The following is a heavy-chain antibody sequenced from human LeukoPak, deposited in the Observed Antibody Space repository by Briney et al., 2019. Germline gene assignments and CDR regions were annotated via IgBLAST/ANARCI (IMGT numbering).Heavy chain of an antibody. CDR2: IYYSGIT. V-gene: IGHV4-39*01. CDR1: GGSINSTSYY. CDR3: ARHKLTYYFDS. Sequence: NSSETLSLTCTVSGGSINSTSYYWGWVRQPPGKGLEWIRSIYYSGITYNNPSLQSRVTMSVDTSKNQFSLKLSSVTAADTAVYYCARHKLTYYFDSWGQGTLVTVSS. D-gene: IGHD2-15*01. J-gene: IGHJ4*02.